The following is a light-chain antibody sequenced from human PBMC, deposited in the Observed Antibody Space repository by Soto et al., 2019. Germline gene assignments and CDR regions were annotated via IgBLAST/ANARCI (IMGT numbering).Light chain of an antibody. CDR3: SSYAGSNNYV. CDR1: NSDVCGYNS. CDR2: EVG. Sequence: LTLPPSPSQTPAKSVTNSFTGANSDVCGYNSVSWSQQDPGKAPKLMIYEVGKRPSGVPDCFSGSKSGNTASLTVSGLQAEEEADYYCSSYAGSNNYVFGTGTKVTVL. J-gene: IGLJ1*01. V-gene: IGLV2-8*01.